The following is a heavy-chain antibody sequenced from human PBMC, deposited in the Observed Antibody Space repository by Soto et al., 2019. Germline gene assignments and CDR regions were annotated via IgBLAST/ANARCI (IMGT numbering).Heavy chain of an antibody. V-gene: IGHV1-69*01. CDR1: GGTFGDSG. CDR2: ILPVFRTP. CDR3: ARDDGEGGMDV. D-gene: IGHD3-10*01. Sequence: QMHMVQSGPEVRKPGSSVKVSCKASGGTFGDSGIAWLRQAPGHGLEWMGGILPVFRTPRNAQKFEGRVSLPVDEVTNTAFMELNSLRPEDTAAYDCARDDGEGGMDVWGQGTTVIVSS. J-gene: IGHJ6*02.